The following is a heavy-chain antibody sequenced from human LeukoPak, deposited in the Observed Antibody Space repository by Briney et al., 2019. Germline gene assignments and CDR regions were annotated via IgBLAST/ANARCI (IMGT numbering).Heavy chain of an antibody. CDR3: APAAGPGNWFDP. CDR2: INPSGGST. J-gene: IGHJ5*02. D-gene: IGHD6-13*01. V-gene: IGHV1-46*01. CDR1: GYTFTSYH. Sequence: ASVKVSCKASGYTFTSYHMHWVRQAPGQGLEWMGIINPSGGSTSYAQKFQGRVTMTRDTSTSTVYMELSSLRSEDTAVYYCAPAAGPGNWFDPWGQGTLVTVSS.